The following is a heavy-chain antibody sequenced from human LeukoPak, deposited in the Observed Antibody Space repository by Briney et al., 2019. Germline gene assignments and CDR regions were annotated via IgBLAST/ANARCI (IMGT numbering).Heavy chain of an antibody. Sequence: PSQTLSLTCTVSGGSISSGSYYWNYIRQPAGKGLEWIGRIYTSGSTNYNPSLKSRVTISVDTSKNQFSLKLSSVTAADTAVYYCAREGRIAAAGVYYCYMDVWGKGTTVTVSS. CDR1: GGSISSGSYY. V-gene: IGHV4-61*02. CDR2: IYTSGST. CDR3: AREGRIAAAGVYYCYMDV. J-gene: IGHJ6*03. D-gene: IGHD6-13*01.